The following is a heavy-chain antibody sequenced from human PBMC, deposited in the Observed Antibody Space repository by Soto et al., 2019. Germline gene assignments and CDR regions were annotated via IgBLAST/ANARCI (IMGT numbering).Heavy chain of an antibody. Sequence: EVQLLESGGGLVQPGGSLRLSCAASGFTFSSYAMSWVRQAPGKGLEWVSAISGSGGSTYYADSVKGRFTISRDNSKTMLILQIHSLRAADKAIYYCAKVLRIYCSDGSCHYFDYWGQGTLVTVSS. CDR2: ISGSGGST. V-gene: IGHV3-23*01. CDR3: AKVLRIYCSDGSCHYFDY. CDR1: GFTFSSYA. D-gene: IGHD2-15*01. J-gene: IGHJ4*02.